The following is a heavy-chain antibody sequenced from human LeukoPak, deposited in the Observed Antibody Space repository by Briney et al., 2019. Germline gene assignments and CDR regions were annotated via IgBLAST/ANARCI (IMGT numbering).Heavy chain of an antibody. CDR2: ITGSGGDT. Sequence: SGGSLRLSCAASGFTFSSYAMSWVRQAPGKGLEWVSSITGSGGDTFYADSVKGRFTISRDNSKNMMYLQMNSLRGEDTAVYYCSERMDVVMGTSQAFAIWGQGTMVTVSS. J-gene: IGHJ3*02. V-gene: IGHV3-23*01. D-gene: IGHD2-15*01. CDR1: GFTFSSYA. CDR3: SERMDVVMGTSQAFAI.